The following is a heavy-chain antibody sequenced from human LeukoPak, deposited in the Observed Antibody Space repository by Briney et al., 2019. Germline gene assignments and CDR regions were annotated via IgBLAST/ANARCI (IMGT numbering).Heavy chain of an antibody. Sequence: GGSLRLSCAASGFTVSSNYMSWVRQAPGKGLEWASVIYSGGSTYYADSVKGRFTISRDNSKKTLYLQMNSLRAEDTAVYYCARDTRTTVIPYFDYWGQGTLVTVSS. J-gene: IGHJ4*02. CDR1: GFTVSSNY. CDR2: IYSGGST. D-gene: IGHD4-17*01. V-gene: IGHV3-66*02. CDR3: ARDTRTTVIPYFDY.